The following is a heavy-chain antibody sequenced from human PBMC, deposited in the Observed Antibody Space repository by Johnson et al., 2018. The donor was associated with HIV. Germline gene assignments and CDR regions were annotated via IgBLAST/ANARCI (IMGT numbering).Heavy chain of an antibody. V-gene: IGHV3-30*02. CDR3: ARLRAEAQFDAFDI. Sequence: QMQLVESGGGVVQPGGSLRLSCVASGFTFRSYDMHWVRQAPGKGLEWVAFIRYDGSNKYYADSVKGRFTISRDNAKNSLYLQMNSLRAEDTAVYYCARLRAEAQFDAFDIWGQGTMVSVSS. CDR2: IRYDGSNK. CDR1: GFTFRSYD. D-gene: IGHD2-8*01. J-gene: IGHJ3*02.